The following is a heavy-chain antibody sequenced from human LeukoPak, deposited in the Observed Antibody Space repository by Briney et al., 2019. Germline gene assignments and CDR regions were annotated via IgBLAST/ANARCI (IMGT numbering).Heavy chain of an antibody. CDR2: ISGSGGST. D-gene: IGHD2-15*01. CDR3: APYCSGGSCYAYYYYGMDV. J-gene: IGHJ6*02. V-gene: IGHV3-23*01. Sequence: PGGSLRLSCAASGFTFSSYVMSWVRQAPGKGLEWVSAISGSGGSTYYADSVKGRFTISRDNSKNTLYLQMNSLRAEDTAVYYCAPYCSGGSCYAYYYYGMDVWGQGTTVTVSS. CDR1: GFTFSSYV.